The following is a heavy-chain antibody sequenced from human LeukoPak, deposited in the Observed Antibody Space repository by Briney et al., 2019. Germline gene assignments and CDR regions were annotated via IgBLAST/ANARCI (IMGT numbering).Heavy chain of an antibody. V-gene: IGHV3-30*18. Sequence: PGGSLRLSCAASGFTFSSYGMHWVRQAPGKGLEWVAVISYDGSNKYYADSVKGRFTISRDNSKNTLYLQMNSLRAEDTAVYYCAKDPGYSYGYDYYFDYWGQGTLVTVSS. CDR1: GFTFSSYG. CDR2: ISYDGSNK. J-gene: IGHJ4*02. D-gene: IGHD5-18*01. CDR3: AKDPGYSYGYDYYFDY.